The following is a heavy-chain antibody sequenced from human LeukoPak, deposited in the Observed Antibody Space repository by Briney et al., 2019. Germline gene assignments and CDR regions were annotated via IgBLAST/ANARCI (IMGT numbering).Heavy chain of an antibody. CDR1: GYTFTSYG. J-gene: IGHJ4*02. V-gene: IGHV1-18*01. CDR3: ARVPKYGVVTTPYFEMGY. CDR2: ISAYNGNT. Sequence: ASVKVSCKASGYTFTSYGISWVRQAPGQGLEWMGWISAYNGNTNYAQKLQGRVTTTTDTSTSTAYMELRSLRSDDTAVYYCARVPKYGVVTTPYFEMGYWGQGTLVTVSS. D-gene: IGHD3-3*01.